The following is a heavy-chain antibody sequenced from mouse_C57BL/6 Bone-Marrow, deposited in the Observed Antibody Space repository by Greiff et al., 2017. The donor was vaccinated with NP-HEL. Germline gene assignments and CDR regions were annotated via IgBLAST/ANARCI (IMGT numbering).Heavy chain of an antibody. CDR2: IYPGNSDT. CDR3: TNEINWTPFAY. D-gene: IGHD4-1*02. J-gene: IGHJ3*01. Sequence: VQLQQSGTVLARPGASVKMSCKTSGYTFTSYWMHWVKQRPGQGLEWIGAIYPGNSDTSYNQKFKGKAKLTAGTSASTAYMELSSLTNEDSAVYYCTNEINWTPFAYWGQGTLVTVSA. CDR1: GYTFTSYW. V-gene: IGHV1-5*01.